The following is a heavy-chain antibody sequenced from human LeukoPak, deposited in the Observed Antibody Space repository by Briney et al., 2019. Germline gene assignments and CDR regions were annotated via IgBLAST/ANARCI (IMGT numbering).Heavy chain of an antibody. D-gene: IGHD3-22*01. CDR2: ISGSGGST. J-gene: IGHJ4*02. V-gene: IGHV3-23*01. Sequence: GGSLRLSCAASGFTFSSYAMSWVRQAPGKGLEWVGAISGSGGSTYYADSVKGRFTISRDNSKNTLYLQMNSLRAEDTAVYYCATRTDYYDSSGLDYWGQGTLVTVSS. CDR3: ATRTDYYDSSGLDY. CDR1: GFTFSSYA.